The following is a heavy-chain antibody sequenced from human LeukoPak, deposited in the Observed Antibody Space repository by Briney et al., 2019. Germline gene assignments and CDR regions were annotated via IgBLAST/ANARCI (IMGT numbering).Heavy chain of an antibody. J-gene: IGHJ5*02. CDR3: AKGLITKRLWFDP. CDR1: GFTFSSYA. V-gene: IGHV3-23*01. CDR2: ISGSGGST. D-gene: IGHD5-24*01. Sequence: GGSLRLSCAASGFTFSSYAISWGRQAPGKGLEGGSAISGSGGSTYYADSVKGRFTIPRDNSKNTLYLQMNSMRAEDTAVYYCAKGLITKRLWFDPWGQGTLVTVSS.